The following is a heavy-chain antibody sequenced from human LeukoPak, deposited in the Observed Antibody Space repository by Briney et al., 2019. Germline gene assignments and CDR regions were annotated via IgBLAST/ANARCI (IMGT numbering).Heavy chain of an antibody. J-gene: IGHJ4*02. CDR1: GFTFTDYW. CDR3: AGSSGWLFDY. CDR2: IKEDGSQI. V-gene: IGHV3-7*01. D-gene: IGHD6-19*01. Sequence: GGSLRLSCAGSGFTFTDYWMNWVRQAPGKGLEWVANIKEDGSQIYYVDSVKGRFTISRDNAKNSVYLQMNSLRAEDTAVYYCAGSSGWLFDYWGQGTLVAVSS.